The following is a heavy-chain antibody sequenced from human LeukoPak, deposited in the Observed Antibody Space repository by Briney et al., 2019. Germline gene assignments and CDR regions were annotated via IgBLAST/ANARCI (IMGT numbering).Heavy chain of an antibody. V-gene: IGHV3-49*03. J-gene: IGHJ5*02. D-gene: IGHD4-23*01. Sequence: GGSLRLSCTASGFTFGDYAMSWFRQAPGKGLEWVGFIRSKDYGGTIEYAASVKGRFTISRDNAKNSLYLQMNSLRAEDTAVYYCARVLGGDYGGQWFDPWGQGTLVTVSS. CDR2: IRSKDYGGTI. CDR1: GFTFGDYA. CDR3: ARVLGGDYGGQWFDP.